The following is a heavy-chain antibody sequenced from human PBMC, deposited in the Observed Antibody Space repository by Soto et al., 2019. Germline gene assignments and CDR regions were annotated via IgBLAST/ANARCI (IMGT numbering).Heavy chain of an antibody. D-gene: IGHD6-19*01. Sequence: QVQLVESGGGVVQPGRSLRLSCAASGFTFSSYGMHWVRQAPGKGLEWVAVIWYDGSNKYYADSVKGRFTISRDNSKNTLYVQMNSLRAEDTAVYYCGKYSSDWYGVDYWGQGTLVTVSS. CDR2: IWYDGSNK. J-gene: IGHJ4*02. CDR3: GKYSSDWYGVDY. CDR1: GFTFSSYG. V-gene: IGHV3-33*06.